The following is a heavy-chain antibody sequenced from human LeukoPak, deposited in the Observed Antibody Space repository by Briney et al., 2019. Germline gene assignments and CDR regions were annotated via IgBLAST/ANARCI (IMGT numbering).Heavy chain of an antibody. J-gene: IGHJ6*03. CDR2: VYYTGST. Sequence: PSETLSLTCTVSGGSISSYYWSWVRQPPGNGLEWSGFVYYTGSTNYRPSLKSRVTISVDTTKNQFSLKLRSVTAADTAVYYCARTTEGGYSNGYFYYYYMDVWGKGTTVTISS. V-gene: IGHV4-59*01. D-gene: IGHD4-11*01. CDR3: ARTTEGGYSNGYFYYYYMDV. CDR1: GGSISSYY.